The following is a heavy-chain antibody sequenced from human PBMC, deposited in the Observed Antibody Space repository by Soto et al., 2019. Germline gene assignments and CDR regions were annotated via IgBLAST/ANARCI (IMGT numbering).Heavy chain of an antibody. CDR3: AMGGSPYVWFNEF. CDR1: GGLFSSFA. Sequence: QERLVQSGAEVKKPGSSMKVSCKASGGLFSSFAISWVRHAPGQGLEWMGGIIPVFGTTNYPQKFQDRVTITADESTNTAYMELSSLRSDDTAIYYCAMGGSPYVWFNEFWGQGTLVTVSS. V-gene: IGHV1-69*01. CDR2: IIPVFGTT. J-gene: IGHJ4*02. D-gene: IGHD3-16*01.